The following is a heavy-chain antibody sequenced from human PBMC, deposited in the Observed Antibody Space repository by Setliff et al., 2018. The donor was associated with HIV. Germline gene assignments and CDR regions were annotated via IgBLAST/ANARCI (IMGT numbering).Heavy chain of an antibody. CDR3: ARGGWSGGGPLHYSYYYSGF. D-gene: IGHD2-15*01. CDR1: GGTFRSQA. V-gene: IGHV1-69*13. Sequence: SVKVSCKTSGGTFRSQAISWVRQAPGQGLEWMGGLISMFKIPQIAQKLQGRVTITADESTSTAYMGLSSLTSEDTAVYYCARGGWSGGGPLHYSYYYSGFWGQGTLVTVSS. J-gene: IGHJ4*02. CDR2: LISMFKIP.